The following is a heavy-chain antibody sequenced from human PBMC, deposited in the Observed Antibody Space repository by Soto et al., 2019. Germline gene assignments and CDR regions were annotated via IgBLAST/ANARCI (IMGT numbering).Heavy chain of an antibody. J-gene: IGHJ6*02. CDR3: ARDSACGGDCYNYYHYAMDV. Sequence: GASVKVSCKASGGTFSSYAISWVRQAPGQGLEWMGGIIPIFGTANYAQKFQGRVTITADESTSTAYMELSSLRSEDTAVYYCARDSACGGDCYNYYHYAMDVWGQGTTVTVSS. CDR2: IIPIFGTA. D-gene: IGHD2-21*02. CDR1: GGTFSSYA. V-gene: IGHV1-69*13.